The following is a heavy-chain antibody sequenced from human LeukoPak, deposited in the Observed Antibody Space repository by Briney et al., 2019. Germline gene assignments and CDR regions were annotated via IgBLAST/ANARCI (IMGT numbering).Heavy chain of an antibody. Sequence: GGSLRLSCAASGFTFNKYWVTWVRQAPGKGLEWVASVNQDGTEKYYVDSVKGRFNISRDNAKNSLYLHMNSLRAEDTAVYYCARSKAGGYWGQGTLVIVST. CDR1: GFTFNKYW. CDR2: VNQDGTEK. J-gene: IGHJ4*02. V-gene: IGHV3-7*01. CDR3: ARSKAGGY. D-gene: IGHD3-10*01.